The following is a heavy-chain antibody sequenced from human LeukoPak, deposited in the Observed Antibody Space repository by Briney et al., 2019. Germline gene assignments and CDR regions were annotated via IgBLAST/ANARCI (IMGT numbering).Heavy chain of an antibody. CDR3: ARDLKFKLYYDILTGYSAGGAFDI. V-gene: IGHV1-24*01. D-gene: IGHD3-9*01. CDR2: FDPEDGET. CDR1: GYTLTELS. J-gene: IGHJ3*02. Sequence: ASVKVSCKVSGYTLTELSMHWVRQAPGKGLEWMGGFDPEDGETIYAQKFQGRVTITADESTSTAYMELSSLRSEDTAVYYCARDLKFKLYYDILTGYSAGGAFDIWGQGTMVTVSS.